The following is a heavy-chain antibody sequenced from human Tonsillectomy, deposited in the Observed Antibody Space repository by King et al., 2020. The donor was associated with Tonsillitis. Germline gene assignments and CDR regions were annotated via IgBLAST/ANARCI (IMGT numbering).Heavy chain of an antibody. CDR1: GFTFSSYW. Sequence: VQLVESGGGLVQPGGSLRLSCAASGFTFSSYWMNWVRQAPGKGLEWVANIKQDGSEKYYVDSVKGRFTISRDNAKNSLYLQMNSLRAEDTAVYYCAGESGSSSLDYYYGMDVWGQGTTVTVSS. J-gene: IGHJ6*02. CDR2: IKQDGSEK. V-gene: IGHV3-7*01. D-gene: IGHD6-6*01. CDR3: AGESGSSSLDYYYGMDV.